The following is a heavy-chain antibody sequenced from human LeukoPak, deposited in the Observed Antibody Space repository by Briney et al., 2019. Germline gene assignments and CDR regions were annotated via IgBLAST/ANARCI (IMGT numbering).Heavy chain of an antibody. CDR1: GYTFTSYY. J-gene: IGHJ4*02. D-gene: IGHD5-18*01. CDR2: INPSGGST. Sequence: ASVKVSCMASGYTFTSYYMHWVRQAPGQGLEWMGIINPSGGSTSYAQKFQGRVTMTGDTSTSTVYMELSSLRSEDTAVYYCARDLLTAPYDYWGQGTLVTVSS. V-gene: IGHV1-46*01. CDR3: ARDLLTAPYDY.